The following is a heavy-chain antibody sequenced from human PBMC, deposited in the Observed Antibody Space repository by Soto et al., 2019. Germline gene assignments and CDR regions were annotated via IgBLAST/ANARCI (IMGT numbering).Heavy chain of an antibody. Sequence: PSQTLTLTCAVSGDRVFSNSADSNWIRQSPSRGLEWLGRTYYRSKWYCHYAVSVKSRITINSNTSKNQFSLQLNSVTPEDTAVYFCVRDAGPKWFDAWGEGTLVT. V-gene: IGHV6-1*01. J-gene: IGHJ5*02. CDR1: GDRVFSNSAD. CDR3: VRDAGPKWFDA. D-gene: IGHD6-13*01. CDR2: TYYRSKWYC.